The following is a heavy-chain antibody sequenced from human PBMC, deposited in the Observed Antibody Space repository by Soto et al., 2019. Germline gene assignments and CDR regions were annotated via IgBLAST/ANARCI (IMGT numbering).Heavy chain of an antibody. V-gene: IGHV3-23*01. CDR2: LIGGHYGT. Sequence: EVQLLQSGGGLARPGGPLKLSCTAYGFTLQNYAMAWVRQAPGKGLEWVSTLIGGHYGTAYPYSVKGRFTVSRDNSKNCLYLQMNSLGVEDTAMYFCAKGKSTGDIDWFDPWGQGSLVTVSS. CDR3: AKGKSTGDIDWFDP. J-gene: IGHJ5*02. D-gene: IGHD3-10*01. CDR1: GFTLQNYA.